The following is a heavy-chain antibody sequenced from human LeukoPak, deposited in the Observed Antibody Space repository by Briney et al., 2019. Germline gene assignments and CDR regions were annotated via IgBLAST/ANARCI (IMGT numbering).Heavy chain of an antibody. CDR2: IYYSGST. V-gene: IGHV4-59*01. D-gene: IGHD3-22*01. Sequence: SETLSLTCTVSGGSISSYYWSWIRQPPGKGLEWIGYIYYSGSTNYNPSLKSRVTISVDTSKNQFSLKLSSVTAADTAVYYCARGAITYYYDSSGYPFDYWGQGTLVTVSS. J-gene: IGHJ4*02. CDR1: GGSISSYY. CDR3: ARGAITYYYDSSGYPFDY.